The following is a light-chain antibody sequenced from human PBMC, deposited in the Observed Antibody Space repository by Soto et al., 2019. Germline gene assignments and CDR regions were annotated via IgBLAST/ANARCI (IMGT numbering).Light chain of an antibody. J-gene: IGKJ5*01. CDR1: QSVSSSF. CDR3: QQRSNWPPIT. V-gene: IGKV3D-20*02. CDR2: GAS. Sequence: EIVLTQSPGTLSLSPGERATLSCRASQSVSSSFLAWYQQKPGQAPWLLIYGASSRATGIPDRFSGSGSGTDFTLTISRLEPEDFAVYYCQQRSNWPPITFGQGTRLEIK.